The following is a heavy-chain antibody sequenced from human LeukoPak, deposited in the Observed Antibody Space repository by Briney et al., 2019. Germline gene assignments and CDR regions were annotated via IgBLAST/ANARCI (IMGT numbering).Heavy chain of an antibody. CDR3: ARDREGSSSWDY. D-gene: IGHD6-13*01. CDR2: IYSGGST. CDR1: GFTFSRYW. V-gene: IGHV3-53*01. Sequence: PGGSLRLSCAASGFTFSRYWMSWVRQAPGKGLEWVSIIYSGGSTYYADSVKGRFTISRDNSKNTIFLQMNSLRADDTAVYYCARDREGSSSWDYWGQGTLVTVSS. J-gene: IGHJ4*02.